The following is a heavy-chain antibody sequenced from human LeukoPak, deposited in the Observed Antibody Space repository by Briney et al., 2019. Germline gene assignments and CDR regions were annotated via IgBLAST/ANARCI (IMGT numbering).Heavy chain of an antibody. Sequence: GGSLSLSCAASGFTFSSSWMHWVRQAPGKGLVWVSRISDGGSTTTYADSVKGRFTISRDNAKNTLYLQMNGLRAEDTAVYYCSRSAYYDGSGNYYDYWGQGTLVTVSS. V-gene: IGHV3-74*01. CDR2: ISDGGSTT. CDR1: GFTFSSSW. CDR3: SRSAYYDGSGNYYDY. D-gene: IGHD3-22*01. J-gene: IGHJ4*02.